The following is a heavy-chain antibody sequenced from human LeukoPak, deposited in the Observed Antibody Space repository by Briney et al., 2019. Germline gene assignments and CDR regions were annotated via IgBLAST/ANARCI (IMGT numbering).Heavy chain of an antibody. V-gene: IGHV3-23*01. CDR1: GFTFTDYA. J-gene: IGHJ4*02. D-gene: IGHD2-21*01. Sequence: PGGSLRLSCVASGFTFTDYAMSWVRQAPGKGLEWVSSIGGGGFNTHYADSVKGRFSMSRDTSTNTLYLEMNSLRADDSALYYCAKDNFGLVPYCFDSWGQGTLVTVSS. CDR2: IGGGGFNT. CDR3: AKDNFGLVPYCFDS.